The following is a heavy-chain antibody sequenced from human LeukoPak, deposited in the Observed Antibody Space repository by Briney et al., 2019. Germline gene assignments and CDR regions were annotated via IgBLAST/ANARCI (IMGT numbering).Heavy chain of an antibody. D-gene: IGHD1-26*01. J-gene: IGHJ4*02. CDR2: ISSRSSYI. V-gene: IGHV3-21*01. CDR1: GFTFSDYS. CDR3: VRDRSGSYPYYFDF. Sequence: PGGSLRLSCAASGFTFSDYSMNWVRQPPGKGLEWVSSISSRSSYIYYADSVKGRFTISRDNAKNSLYLEMNSLRAEDTAVYYCVRDRSGSYPYYFDFWGQGTLLTASS.